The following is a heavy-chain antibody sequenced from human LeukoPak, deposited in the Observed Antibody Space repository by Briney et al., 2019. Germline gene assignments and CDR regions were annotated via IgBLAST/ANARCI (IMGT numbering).Heavy chain of an antibody. CDR3: ARFHYGDYYYGMDV. Sequence: ASVKVSCKSSGYTFTNYALNWVRQAPGQGLEWMGRINTNTGNPTYAQGFTGRFVFSLDTSVSTAYLQISSLKAEDTAVYYCARFHYGDYYYGMDVWGQGTTVTVSS. CDR2: INTNTGNP. J-gene: IGHJ6*02. V-gene: IGHV7-4-1*02. D-gene: IGHD4-17*01. CDR1: GYTFTNYA.